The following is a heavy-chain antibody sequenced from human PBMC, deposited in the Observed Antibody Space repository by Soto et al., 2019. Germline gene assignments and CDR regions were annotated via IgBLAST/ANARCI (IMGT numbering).Heavy chain of an antibody. CDR1: GFTFSSYA. J-gene: IGHJ6*02. Sequence: GGSLRLSCAASGFTFSSYAMHWVRQAPGKGLEYVSYISSSSSTIYYVDSVKGRFTISRDNAKNSLYLQMNSLRDEDTAVYYCARDRAGAQYGLHVWGQGTTVTVSS. CDR3: ARDRAGAQYGLHV. D-gene: IGHD1-26*01. V-gene: IGHV3-48*02. CDR2: ISSSSSTI.